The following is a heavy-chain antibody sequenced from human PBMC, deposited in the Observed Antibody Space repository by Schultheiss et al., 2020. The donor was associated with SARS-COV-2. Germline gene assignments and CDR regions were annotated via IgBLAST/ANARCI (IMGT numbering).Heavy chain of an antibody. D-gene: IGHD6-13*01. Sequence: GGSLRLSCAASGFTVSNNYMSWVRQAPGKGLEWVSAISGSGGSTYYADSVKGRFTISRDNSKNTLYLQMSSLRAEDTAVYFCVKDRGGTWSFDFWGQGTLVTVSS. CDR3: VKDRGGTWSFDF. V-gene: IGHV3-66*01. J-gene: IGHJ4*02. CDR2: ISGSGGST. CDR1: GFTVSNNY.